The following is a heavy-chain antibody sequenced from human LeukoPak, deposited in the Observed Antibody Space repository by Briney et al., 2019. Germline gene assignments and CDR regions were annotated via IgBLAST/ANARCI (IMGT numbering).Heavy chain of an antibody. Sequence: SETLSLTCTVFGVSVSSGSYYWSWIRQPPGKGLEWIGHVYYSGSTKYNPSLKSRVTISVDTSKNQFSLKLSSVTAADTAVYYCVRDLRTVYGRENLSWFDPWGQGTLVTVSS. V-gene: IGHV4-61*01. CDR1: GVSVSSGSYY. CDR3: VRDLRTVYGRENLSWFDP. D-gene: IGHD1-14*01. CDR2: VYYSGST. J-gene: IGHJ5*02.